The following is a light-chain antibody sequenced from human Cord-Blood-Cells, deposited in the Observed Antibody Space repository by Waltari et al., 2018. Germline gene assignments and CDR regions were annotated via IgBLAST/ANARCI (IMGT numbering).Light chain of an antibody. CDR2: AAS. V-gene: IGKV1-39*01. CDR1: QSISSY. J-gene: IGKJ2*01. Sequence: DIQMTQSPSSLSASVGDRVTITCRASQSISSYLNWYQQKPGKAPKLLIYAASSLQSGVPIRFRGNGIWTDFTLNISSLQPEDFATYYCQQSYSTPYTFGQGTKLEIK. CDR3: QQSYSTPYT.